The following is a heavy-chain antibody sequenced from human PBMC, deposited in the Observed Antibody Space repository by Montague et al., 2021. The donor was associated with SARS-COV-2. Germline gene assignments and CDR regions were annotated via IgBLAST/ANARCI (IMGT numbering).Heavy chain of an antibody. Sequence: SLSLSCSASGFTFRRFWMSWVRQAPGKGLEWVANIKQDGSEKFYVDSVKGRFTLSRDDAKNSVYLQMNSLRVEDTAVYYCARFAATADLDYWGQGTLVTVSS. D-gene: IGHD1-26*01. V-gene: IGHV3-7*01. CDR2: IKQDGSEK. CDR3: ARFAATADLDY. CDR1: GFTFRRFW. J-gene: IGHJ4*02.